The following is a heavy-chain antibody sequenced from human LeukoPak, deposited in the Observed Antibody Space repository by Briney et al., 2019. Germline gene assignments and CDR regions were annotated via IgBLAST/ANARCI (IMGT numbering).Heavy chain of an antibody. CDR1: GFTFDDYA. J-gene: IGHJ4*02. CDR3: AKALGYCSSTSCPYYFDY. D-gene: IGHD2-2*01. Sequence: GGSLRLSCAASGFTFDDYAMHWVRQAPGKGLEWVSLISGDGGSTYYADSVKGRFTISRDNSKNSLYLQMNSLRTEDTALYYCAKALGYCSSTSCPYYFDYWGQGTLVTVSS. V-gene: IGHV3-43*02. CDR2: ISGDGGST.